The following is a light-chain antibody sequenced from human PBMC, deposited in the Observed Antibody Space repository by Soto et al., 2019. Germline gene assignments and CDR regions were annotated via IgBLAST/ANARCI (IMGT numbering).Light chain of an antibody. CDR3: AAWDDSLDGHVV. CDR1: NSNIGSNT. J-gene: IGLJ2*01. CDR2: NNI. Sequence: QSVLTQPPSASGTPGQKVTISCSGSNSNIGSNTVSWFQQLPGRAPKLLLYNNIYRPPGVPDRFSGSKSGTSVSLAISGLKSEAEADYYCAAWDDSLDGHVVFGGGTKLTVL. V-gene: IGLV1-44*01.